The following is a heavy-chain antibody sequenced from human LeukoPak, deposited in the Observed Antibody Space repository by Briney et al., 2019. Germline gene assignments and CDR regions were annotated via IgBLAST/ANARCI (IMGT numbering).Heavy chain of an antibody. V-gene: IGHV4-39*01. Sequence: TSETLSLTCTVSGGSISSSNYYWSWIRQPPGKELEWIASINYGGTTHYTPSLKSRVTISVDTSRNQFSLRLSSVTAADTAVYLCARYVVFGSGKFYFDYWGQGSLVTVSS. J-gene: IGHJ4*02. CDR3: ARYVVFGSGKFYFDY. CDR2: INYGGTT. D-gene: IGHD3-10*01. CDR1: GGSISSSNYY.